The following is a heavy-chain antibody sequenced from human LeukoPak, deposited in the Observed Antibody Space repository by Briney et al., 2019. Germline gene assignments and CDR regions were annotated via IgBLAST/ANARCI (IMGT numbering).Heavy chain of an antibody. CDR1: GGSISTSSYY. J-gene: IGHJ4*02. Sequence: SETLSLTCTVSGGSISTSSYYWGWIRQPPGKGLEWLGNIYYSGSTYYNPSLESRVTISVDTSKNQFSLKLSSVTAADTAVYYCARLSNSWHGTVDSWGQGTLVTVSS. CDR3: ARLSNSWHGTVDS. D-gene: IGHD6-13*01. V-gene: IGHV4-39*01. CDR2: IYYSGST.